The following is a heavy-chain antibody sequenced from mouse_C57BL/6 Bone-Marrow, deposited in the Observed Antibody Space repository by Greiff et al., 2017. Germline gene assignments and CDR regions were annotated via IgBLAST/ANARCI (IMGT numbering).Heavy chain of an antibody. D-gene: IGHD2-2*01. Sequence: QVQLKQPGAELVKPGASVKLSCKASGYTFTSYWMHWVKQRPGQGLEWIGMIHPNSGSTNYNEKFKSKATLTVDKSSSTAYMQLSSLTSEVSAVYYCARQWFYFDYWGQGTTLTVSS. CDR1: GYTFTSYW. J-gene: IGHJ2*01. V-gene: IGHV1-64*01. CDR3: ARQWFYFDY. CDR2: IHPNSGST.